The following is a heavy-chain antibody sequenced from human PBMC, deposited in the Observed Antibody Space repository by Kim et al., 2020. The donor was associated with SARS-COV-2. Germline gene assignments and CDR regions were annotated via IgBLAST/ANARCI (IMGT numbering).Heavy chain of an antibody. CDR1: GGSISSSSYY. CDR3: AREGSSWYQNNWFDP. J-gene: IGHJ5*02. V-gene: IGHV4-39*07. D-gene: IGHD6-13*01. Sequence: SETLSLTCTVSGGSISSSSYYWGWIRQPPGKGLEWIGSIYYSGSTYYNPSLKSRVTISVDTSKNQFSLKLSSVTAADTAVYYCAREGSSWYQNNWFDPWGQGTLVTVSS. CDR2: IYYSGST.